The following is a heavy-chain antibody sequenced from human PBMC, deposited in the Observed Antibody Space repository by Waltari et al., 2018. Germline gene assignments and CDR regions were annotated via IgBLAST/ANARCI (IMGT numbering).Heavy chain of an antibody. V-gene: IGHV1-24*01. D-gene: IGHD4-17*01. Sequence: QVQLVQSGAEVKKPGASVKVSCKVSGNSITESPMHWVRQAPGKGLEWRGSFDPEDGEGTYAQGVLDRVKMTEDRSTNTAYMELSSLRLEDTAVYYCATGGDYDEYALHYFRGLDVWGQGTTVIVAS. CDR3: ATGGDYDEYALHYFRGLDV. CDR1: GNSITESP. CDR2: FDPEDGEG. J-gene: IGHJ6*02.